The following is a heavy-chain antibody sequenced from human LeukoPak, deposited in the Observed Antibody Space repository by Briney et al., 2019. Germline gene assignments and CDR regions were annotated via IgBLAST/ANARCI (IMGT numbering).Heavy chain of an antibody. CDR2: ISYDGSNK. CDR1: GFTFSSYG. D-gene: IGHD3-16*02. J-gene: IGHJ4*02. CDR3: AKDQSRGLRLGELSLFDY. V-gene: IGHV3-30*18. Sequence: GRSLRLSCAASGFTFSSYGMHWVRQAPGKGLEWVAVISYDGSNKYYADSVKGRFTISRDNSKNTLYLQMNSLRAEDTAVYYCAKDQSRGLRLGELSLFDYWGQGTLVTVSS.